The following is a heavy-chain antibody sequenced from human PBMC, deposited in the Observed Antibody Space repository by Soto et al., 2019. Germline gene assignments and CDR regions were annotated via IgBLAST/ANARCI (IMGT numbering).Heavy chain of an antibody. CDR3: ARASDDSSGYYYHLYYFDY. Sequence: GASVKVSCKASCHTFTSYGISWVRQPPGQGLEWMGWISAYNGNTNYAQKLQGRVTMTTDTSTSTAYMELRSLRSDDTAVYYCARASDDSSGYYYHLYYFDYWGQGTLVTVSS. J-gene: IGHJ4*02. CDR1: CHTFTSYG. D-gene: IGHD3-22*01. V-gene: IGHV1-18*01. CDR2: ISAYNGNT.